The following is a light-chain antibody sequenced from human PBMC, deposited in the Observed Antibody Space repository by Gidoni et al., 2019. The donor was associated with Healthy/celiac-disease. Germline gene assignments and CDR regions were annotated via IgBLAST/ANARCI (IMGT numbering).Light chain of an antibody. CDR3: QQRSNWPLT. V-gene: IGKV3-11*01. CDR1: QSVSSY. J-gene: IGKJ4*01. Sequence: IVLTQSPATLSLSPGERATLSCRASQSVSSYLAWYQQKPGQAPRLLIYDASNRATGIPARFSGSGSGTDFTLTISSIETEDFAVYSCQQRSNWPLTFGGGTKVEIK. CDR2: DAS.